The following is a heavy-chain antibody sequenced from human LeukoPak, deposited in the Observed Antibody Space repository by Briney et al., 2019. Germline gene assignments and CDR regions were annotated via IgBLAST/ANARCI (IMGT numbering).Heavy chain of an antibody. Sequence: VASVKVSCKASGGTFSSCAISWVRQAPGQGLEWMGGIIPIFGTANYAQKFQGRVTITADESTSTAYMELSSLRSEDTAVYYCARGLKGYYGSGSYWGYYYGMDVWGKGTTVTVSS. V-gene: IGHV1-69*13. D-gene: IGHD3-10*01. CDR3: ARGLKGYYGSGSYWGYYYGMDV. CDR2: IIPIFGTA. J-gene: IGHJ6*04. CDR1: GGTFSSCA.